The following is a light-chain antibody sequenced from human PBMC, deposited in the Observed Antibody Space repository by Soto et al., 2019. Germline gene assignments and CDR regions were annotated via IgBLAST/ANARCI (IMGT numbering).Light chain of an antibody. V-gene: IGKV1-9*01. Sequence: DIQLTQTPSFLPATVGDKVTTICRASQGITSFLAWYQKKQGKAPKLLIFAASTFQCGVPPRFSGSGSGTEFTLTISSLQPEDFATYYCQQLNSYPPFFGPGTKVEIK. CDR3: QQLNSYPPF. CDR1: QGITSF. CDR2: AAS. J-gene: IGKJ3*01.